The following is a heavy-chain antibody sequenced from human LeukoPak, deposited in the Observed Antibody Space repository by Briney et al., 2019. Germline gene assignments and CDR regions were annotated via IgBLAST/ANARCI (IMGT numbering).Heavy chain of an antibody. CDR1: GFTFSSYA. Sequence: PGGSLRLSCAASGFTFSSYAMHWVRQAPGKGLEWVAVISYDGSNKYYADSVKGRFTISRDNSKNTLYLQMNSLRAEDTAVYYCARGGLRYFDWSTQIPPYVDWGQGTLVTVSS. D-gene: IGHD3-9*01. CDR3: ARGGLRYFDWSTQIPPYVD. J-gene: IGHJ4*02. V-gene: IGHV3-30*04. CDR2: ISYDGSNK.